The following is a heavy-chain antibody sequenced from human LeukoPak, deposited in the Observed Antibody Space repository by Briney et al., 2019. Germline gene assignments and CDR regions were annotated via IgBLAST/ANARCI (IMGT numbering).Heavy chain of an antibody. CDR1: GFTFSSYS. CDR2: ISSSSRTI. J-gene: IGHJ4*02. Sequence: GGSLRLSCAASGFTFSSYSMNWVRQAPGKGLEWVSYISSSSRTIYYADSVKGRFTISRDNAKNSLYLQMNSLRAEDTAVYYCAKDPPGLRLGTWHYFDYWGQGTLVTVSS. D-gene: IGHD3-16*01. CDR3: AKDPPGLRLGTWHYFDY. V-gene: IGHV3-48*01.